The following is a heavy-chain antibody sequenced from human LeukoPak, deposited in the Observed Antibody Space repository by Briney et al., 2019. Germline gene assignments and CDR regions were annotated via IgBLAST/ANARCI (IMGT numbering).Heavy chain of an antibody. J-gene: IGHJ4*02. D-gene: IGHD6-19*01. CDR1: GGSISSSSYY. V-gene: IGHV4-39*01. Sequence: SETLSLTCTVSGGSISSSSYYWGWIRQPSGKGLEWIGSIYYSGSAFYNPSLKSRVTISVDTSKNQFFLRLNSVTAADTAVYYCASGSHYGYNSGWLYYWGRGTLVTVSS. CDR2: IYYSGSA. CDR3: ASGSHYGYNSGWLYY.